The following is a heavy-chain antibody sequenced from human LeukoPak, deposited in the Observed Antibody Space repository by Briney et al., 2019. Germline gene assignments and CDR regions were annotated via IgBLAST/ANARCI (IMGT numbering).Heavy chain of an antibody. CDR2: IHYTGST. V-gene: IGHV4-59*01. CDR3: ARGRYSAGDNWFDP. J-gene: IGHJ5*02. D-gene: IGHD3-9*01. Sequence: PSETLSLTCSVSGGSINSGYWSWIRQSPGKGLEWIGYIHYTGSTNYNPSLKSRVTMLIDTSKNQFSLKLSSVTAADTAVYYCARGRYSAGDNWFDPWGQGTLVTVSS. CDR1: GGSINSGY.